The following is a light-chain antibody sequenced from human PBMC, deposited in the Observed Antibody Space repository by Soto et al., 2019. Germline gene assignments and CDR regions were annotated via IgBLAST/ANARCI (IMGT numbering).Light chain of an antibody. CDR1: QSVSSD. CDR2: GAS. CDR3: QHYKNRPLT. J-gene: IGKJ4*01. V-gene: IGKV3-15*01. Sequence: VMTQSPATLSVSPGEGATLSCRASQSVSSDLAWYQHKPGQAPRLLIYGASSRATGIPVRFSGSGSGTEFTLTISSLQSEDVAVYYCQHYKNRPLTFGGGTKVDIK.